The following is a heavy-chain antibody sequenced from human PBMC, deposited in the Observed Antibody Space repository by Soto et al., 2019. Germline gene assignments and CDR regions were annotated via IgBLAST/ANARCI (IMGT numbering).Heavy chain of an antibody. V-gene: IGHV4-34*01. CDR3: ARSSSTLPRYYYYGMDV. D-gene: IGHD6-6*01. Sequence: PSETLSLTCAVYGGSFSGYYRSWIRQPPGKGLEWIGEINHSGSTNYNPSLKSRVTISVDTSKNQFSLKLSSVTAADTAVYYCARSSSTLPRYYYYGMDVWGQGTTVTVSS. J-gene: IGHJ6*02. CDR2: INHSGST. CDR1: GGSFSGYY.